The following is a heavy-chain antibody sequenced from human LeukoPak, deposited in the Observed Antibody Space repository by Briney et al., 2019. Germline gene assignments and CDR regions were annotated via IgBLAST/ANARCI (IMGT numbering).Heavy chain of an antibody. CDR3: ARDQTAYDAFDI. CDR2: IIPIFGTA. J-gene: IGHJ3*02. D-gene: IGHD1-1*01. V-gene: IGHV1-69*06. Sequence: ASVKVSCKASGGTFSSYAISWVRQAPGQGLEWMGGIIPIFGTANYAQKFQGRVTITADKSTSTAYMELSSLRSDDTAVYYCARDQTAYDAFDIWGQGTMVTVSS. CDR1: GGTFSSYA.